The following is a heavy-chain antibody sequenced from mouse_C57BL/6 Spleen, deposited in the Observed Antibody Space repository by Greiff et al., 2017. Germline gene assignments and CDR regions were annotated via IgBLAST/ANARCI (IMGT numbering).Heavy chain of an antibody. CDR2: INPNNGGT. V-gene: IGHV1-26*01. D-gene: IGHD2-4*01. J-gene: IGHJ4*01. CDR1: GYTFTDYY. Sequence: EVQLQQSGPELVKPGASVKISCKASGYTFTDYYMNWVKQSHGKSLEWIGDINPNNGGTSYNQKFKGKATLTVDKSSSTAYMELRSLTSEDSAVYYCARGDYDVDAMDYWGQGTSVTVSS. CDR3: ARGDYDVDAMDY.